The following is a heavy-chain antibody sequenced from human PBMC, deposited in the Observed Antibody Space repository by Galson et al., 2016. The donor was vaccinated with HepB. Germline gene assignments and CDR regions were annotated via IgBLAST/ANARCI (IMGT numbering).Heavy chain of an antibody. CDR3: ARSLRPFPLYYYYMDV. CDR1: GYTFTIYG. V-gene: IGHV1-18*04. Sequence: SVKVSGKASGYTFTIYGISWVRQAPGQGLEWMGWNSGYNGNTNYAQKLQGRVTMTTNTSTSTAYMALRSLRSDDTAVYYCARSLRPFPLYYYYMDVWGKGTTVTVSS. CDR2: NSGYNGNT. J-gene: IGHJ6*03. D-gene: IGHD3-16*01.